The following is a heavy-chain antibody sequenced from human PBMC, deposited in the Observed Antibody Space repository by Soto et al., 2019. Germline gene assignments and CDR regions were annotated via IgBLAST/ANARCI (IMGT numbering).Heavy chain of an antibody. CDR1: GFNFSSHG. Sequence: RRSGTLSSAASGFNFSSHGMHWVSQAPGKGLEWVAIISYDGGKRYYADSVKGRFTVSRDNSKNTLFLQMDSLRAEDTAAYHCGRDLSRGVRGGYYDLWGQG. V-gene: IGHV3-30*03. D-gene: IGHD3-10*01. CDR2: ISYDGGKR. J-gene: IGHJ4*02. CDR3: GRDLSRGVRGGYYDL.